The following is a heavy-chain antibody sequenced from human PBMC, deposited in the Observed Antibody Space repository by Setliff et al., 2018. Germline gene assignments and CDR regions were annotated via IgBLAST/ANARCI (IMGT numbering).Heavy chain of an antibody. CDR2: IYYSGST. Sequence: LSLTCTVSGGSIRSHYWSWIRQPPGKGLEWIGYIYYSGSTNYNPFLKSRVTISVDTSKNQFSLKLSSVTAADTAVYYCARDGDNYYDSSGYYLNHAFDIWGQGTMVTVS. D-gene: IGHD3-22*01. J-gene: IGHJ3*02. V-gene: IGHV4-59*11. CDR3: ARDGDNYYDSSGYYLNHAFDI. CDR1: GGSIRSHY.